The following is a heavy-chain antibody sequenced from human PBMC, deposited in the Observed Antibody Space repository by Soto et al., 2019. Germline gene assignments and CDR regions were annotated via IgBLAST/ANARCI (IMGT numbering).Heavy chain of an antibody. CDR2: SYHSGRT. CDR3: ARAQDSGWGLDS. D-gene: IGHD6-19*01. CDR1: GGSISTDNW. Sequence: QVQVQESGPGLVKPSGTLSLTCVVSGGSISTDNWWSWVRQPPGKGLEWIGGSYHSGRTNYSPSLKSRVSISADTSKNQLSLQMTSVTAADTAVYYCARAQDSGWGLDSWGQGILVTVSS. J-gene: IGHJ4*02. V-gene: IGHV4-4*02.